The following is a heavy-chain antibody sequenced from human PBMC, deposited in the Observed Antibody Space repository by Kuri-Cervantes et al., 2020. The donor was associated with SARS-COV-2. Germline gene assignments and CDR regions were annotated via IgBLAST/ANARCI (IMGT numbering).Heavy chain of an antibody. Sequence: GESLKIPCAASGFTFSSYWMHWVRQAPGKGLVWVSRINSDGSSTSYADSVKGRFTISRDNAKNTLYLQMNSLRAEDTAVYYCARDRGYNYGYFDYWGQGTLVTVSS. D-gene: IGHD5-18*01. J-gene: IGHJ4*02. CDR2: INSDGSST. V-gene: IGHV3-74*01. CDR1: GFTFSSYW. CDR3: ARDRGYNYGYFDY.